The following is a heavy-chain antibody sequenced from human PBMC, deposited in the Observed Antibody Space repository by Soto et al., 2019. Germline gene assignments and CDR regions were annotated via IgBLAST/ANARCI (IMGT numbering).Heavy chain of an antibody. V-gene: IGHV1-46*03. J-gene: IGHJ4*02. Sequence: GASVKVSWKASGDGFTSNYLHWVRQAPGQGLEWMGWINPFDGSRMFAQSFQGRVTFTRDTSTSTVYMELSGLRSDDTAVYYCSRVDPGETSPFDHWGQGTLVTVSS. CDR2: INPFDGSR. CDR1: GDGFTSNY. D-gene: IGHD3-10*01. CDR3: SRVDPGETSPFDH.